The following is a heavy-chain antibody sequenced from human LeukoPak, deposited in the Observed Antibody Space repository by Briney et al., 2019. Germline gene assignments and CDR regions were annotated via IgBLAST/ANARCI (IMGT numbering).Heavy chain of an antibody. D-gene: IGHD3-22*01. J-gene: IGHJ4*02. Sequence: SETLSLTCTVSGGSISSGGYYWSWIRQHPGKGLEWIGYIYYSGSTYYNPSLKSRVTISVDTSKNQFSLKLGSVTAADTAVYYCARGPGYYDSSGYYEIWGQGTLVTVSS. CDR3: ARGPGYYDSSGYYEI. CDR1: GGSISSGGYY. CDR2: IYYSGST. V-gene: IGHV4-31*03.